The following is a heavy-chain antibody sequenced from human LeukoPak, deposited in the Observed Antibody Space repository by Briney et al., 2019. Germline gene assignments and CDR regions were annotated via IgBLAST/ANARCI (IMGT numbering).Heavy chain of an antibody. CDR3: AETNTQDWFDP. V-gene: IGHV4-39*07. Sequence: PSQTLSLTCRVSGGSISSTSYYWGWIRQPPGKGQEWIASIYHSGETFYNPSLESRVAISVDTSNNEVFLDLYSVTAADTAMYYCAETNTQDWFDPWGRGTLVTVSS. D-gene: IGHD2-8*01. J-gene: IGHJ5*02. CDR2: IYHSGET. CDR1: GGSISSTSYY.